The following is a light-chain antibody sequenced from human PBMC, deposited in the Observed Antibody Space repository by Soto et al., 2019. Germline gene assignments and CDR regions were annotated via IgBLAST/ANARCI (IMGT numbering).Light chain of an antibody. CDR2: WAS. V-gene: IGKV4-1*01. Sequence: DIVMTQTPDSLAVSLGERATINCRSSPSVLYNSNNDSYLTWYQQKPGQSPKVLIYWASTRDSGVPDRFSGSGSGTDFTLTISSLQAEDVAVYYCQQYYNIPWTFGQGTKVDIK. CDR1: PSVLYNSNNDSY. CDR3: QQYYNIPWT. J-gene: IGKJ1*01.